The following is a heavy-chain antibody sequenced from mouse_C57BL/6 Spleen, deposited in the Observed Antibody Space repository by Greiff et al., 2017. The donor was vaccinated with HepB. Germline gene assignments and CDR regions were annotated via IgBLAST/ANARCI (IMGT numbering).Heavy chain of an antibody. CDR1: GYTFTSYW. D-gene: IGHD2-3*01. CDR3: ARASGWLPPFAY. V-gene: IGHV1-52*01. Sequence: QVQLQQPGAELVRPGSSVKLSCKASGYTFTSYWMHWVKQRPIQGLEWIGNIDPSDSETHYNQKFKDKATLTVDKSSSTAYMQLSSLTSEDSAVYYCARASGWLPPFAYWGQGTLVTVSA. CDR2: IDPSDSET. J-gene: IGHJ3*01.